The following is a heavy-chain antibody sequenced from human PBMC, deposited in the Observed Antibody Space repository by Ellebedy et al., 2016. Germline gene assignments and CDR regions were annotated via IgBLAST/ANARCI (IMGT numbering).Heavy chain of an antibody. D-gene: IGHD3-10*01. V-gene: IGHV1-18*01. J-gene: IGHJ6*02. Sequence: ASVKVSXKTSSYSFADYEISWVRQAPGRGLEWMGSHTNSAQRFQDRVRMTTDTSRTTAYMEIWSLTSDDTAVYYCARTWTSIRGVLDMWGQGTTVSVSS. CDR1: SYSFADYE. CDR2: HT. CDR3: ARTWTSIRGVLDM.